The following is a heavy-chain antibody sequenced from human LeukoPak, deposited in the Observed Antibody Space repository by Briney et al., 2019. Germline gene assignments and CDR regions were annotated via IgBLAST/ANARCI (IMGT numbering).Heavy chain of an antibody. V-gene: IGHV1-69*13. J-gene: IGHJ6*02. CDR3: ARELTGYFDWLLPYNYGMDV. Sequence: SVKVSCKASSYTFTSYGISWVRQAPGQGLEWMGGIIPIFGTANYAQKFQGRVTITADESTSTAYMELSSLRSEDTAVYYCARELTGYFDWLLPYNYGMDVWGQGTTVTVSS. CDR2: IIPIFGTA. CDR1: SYTFTSYG. D-gene: IGHD3-9*01.